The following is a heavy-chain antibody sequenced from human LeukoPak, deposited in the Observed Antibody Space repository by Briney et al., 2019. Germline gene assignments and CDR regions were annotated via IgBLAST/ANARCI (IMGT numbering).Heavy chain of an antibody. CDR1: GYTLTELS. D-gene: IGHD2-2*01. Sequence: ASVRVSCKVSGYTLTELSMHWVRQAPGKGLEWIGGFDPEDGETIYAQKFQGRVTMTEDTSTDTAYMELGSLRSEDTAVYYCATPFMPRADYFDYWGQGTLDTVSS. J-gene: IGHJ4*02. CDR2: FDPEDGET. CDR3: ATPFMPRADYFDY. V-gene: IGHV1-24*01.